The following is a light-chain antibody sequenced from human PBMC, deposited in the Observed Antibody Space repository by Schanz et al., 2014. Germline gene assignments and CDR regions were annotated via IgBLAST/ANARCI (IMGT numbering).Light chain of an antibody. J-gene: IGLJ3*02. Sequence: QSALTQPASVSGSPGQSITISCTGTSSDVGVYNYVSWYQQHPGKAPKLMIYDVTNRPSGVSIRFSGSKSGNTASLTISGLQAEDEADYYCSSYAGTNNFGVFGGGTKLTVL. V-gene: IGLV2-14*01. CDR1: SSDVGVYNY. CDR2: DVT. CDR3: SSYAGTNNFGV.